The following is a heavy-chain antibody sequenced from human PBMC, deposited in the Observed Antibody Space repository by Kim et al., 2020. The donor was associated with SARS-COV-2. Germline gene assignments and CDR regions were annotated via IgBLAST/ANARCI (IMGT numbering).Heavy chain of an antibody. CDR2: INYRGNT. J-gene: IGHJ3*02. V-gene: IGHV4-34*01. CDR3: ARVLGATVPYTFDI. CDR1: GASFSGHY. D-gene: IGHD2-15*01. Sequence: SETLSLTCAVYGASFSGHYWTWIRQAPGKGLEWIGEINYRGNTNYNPSLKSRVIISVDTSKNQFSLKLTSVTAADTAVYYCARVLGATVPYTFDIWNQGTMVTVSS.